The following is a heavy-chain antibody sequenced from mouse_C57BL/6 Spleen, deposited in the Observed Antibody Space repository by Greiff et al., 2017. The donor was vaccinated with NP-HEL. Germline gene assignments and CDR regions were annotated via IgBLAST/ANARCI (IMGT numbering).Heavy chain of an antibody. CDR1: GYTFTDYN. CDR3: ARSRYGNTGYFEV. J-gene: IGHJ1*03. D-gene: IGHD2-1*01. V-gene: IGHV1-22*01. Sequence: VQLQQSGPELVKPGASVKMSCKASGYTFTDYNMHWVKQSHGKSLEWIGYINPNNGGTSYNQKFKGKATLTVNKSSSTAYMELRSLTSEDSAVYYCARSRYGNTGYFEVWGTGTTVTVSS. CDR2: INPNNGGT.